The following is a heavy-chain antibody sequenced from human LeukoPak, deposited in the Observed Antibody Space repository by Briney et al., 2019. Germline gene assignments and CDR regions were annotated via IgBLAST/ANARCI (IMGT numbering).Heavy chain of an antibody. J-gene: IGHJ4*02. CDR3: ASYSSGALPFDY. D-gene: IGHD6-19*01. CDR2: IYTSGST. V-gene: IGHV4-4*07. Sequence: SETLSLTCTVSGGSISSYYWSWLRQPAGKGLEWIGRIYTSGSTNYNPSLKSRVTMSVDTSKNQFSLKLSSVTAADTAVYYCASYSSGALPFDYWGQGTLVTVSS. CDR1: GGSISSYY.